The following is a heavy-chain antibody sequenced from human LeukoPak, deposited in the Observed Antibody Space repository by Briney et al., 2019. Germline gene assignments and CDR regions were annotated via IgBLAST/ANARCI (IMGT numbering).Heavy chain of an antibody. CDR2: IKKDGSEK. CDR3: ARDATLSHYMDV. Sequence: GGSLRLSCAASGFTFSSHWMSWVRQAPGKGLEWVANIKKDGSEKYYVDSVKGRFTISRDNAKTSLYLQMNSLRAEDTAVYYCARDATLSHYMDVWGKGTTVTVSS. V-gene: IGHV3-7*01. D-gene: IGHD3-16*01. J-gene: IGHJ6*03. CDR1: GFTFSSHW.